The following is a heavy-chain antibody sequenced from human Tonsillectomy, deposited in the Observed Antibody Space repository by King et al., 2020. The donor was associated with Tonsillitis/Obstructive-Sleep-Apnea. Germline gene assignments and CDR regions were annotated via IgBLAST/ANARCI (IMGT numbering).Heavy chain of an antibody. J-gene: IGHJ4*02. D-gene: IGHD3-22*01. CDR1: GFTFSSYV. CDR3: VRVLTYYYDSSGYYPFDY. CDR2: ISYDGSNK. V-gene: IGHV3-30*04. Sequence: VQLVESGGGVVQPGRSLRLSCAASGFTFSSYVMHWVRQAPGKGLEWVAVISYDGSNKYYADSVKGRFTISRDNSKNTLHLKMSSLRAEDTAVYYCVRVLTYYYDSSGYYPFDYWGQGTLVTVSS.